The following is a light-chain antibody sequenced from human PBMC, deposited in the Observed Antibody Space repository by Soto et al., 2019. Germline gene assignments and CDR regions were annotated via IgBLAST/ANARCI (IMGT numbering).Light chain of an antibody. J-gene: IGLJ2*01. CDR2: GNS. CDR1: SSNIGADYD. Sequence: QPVLTQPPSVSGAPGQRVTISCAGSSSNIGADYDVHWYQQGSGTAPQLLIYGNSKRPSGVPARFSGSKSGTSASLVVTGLQAEDEADYYCQAFDSSLRGVVLGGGTKLTVL. CDR3: QAFDSSLRGVV. V-gene: IGLV1-40*01.